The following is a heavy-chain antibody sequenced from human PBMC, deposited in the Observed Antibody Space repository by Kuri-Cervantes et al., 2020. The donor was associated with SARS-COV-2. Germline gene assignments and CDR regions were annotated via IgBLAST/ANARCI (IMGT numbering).Heavy chain of an antibody. CDR2: ISSSSSYI. Sequence: ETLSLTCAASGFTFNSYSMNWVRQAPGKGLEWVSSISSSSSYIYYADSVKGRFTISRDNSKNTLYLQMGSLRAEDMAVYYCARDRYYYMDVWGKGTTVTVSS. CDR1: GFTFNSYS. V-gene: IGHV3-21*01. CDR3: ARDRYYYMDV. J-gene: IGHJ6*03.